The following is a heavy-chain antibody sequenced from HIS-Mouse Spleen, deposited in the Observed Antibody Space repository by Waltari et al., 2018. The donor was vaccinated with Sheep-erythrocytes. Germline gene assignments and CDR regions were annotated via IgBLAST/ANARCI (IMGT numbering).Heavy chain of an antibody. J-gene: IGHJ4*02. CDR3: AQTGATTPHFDY. V-gene: IGHV1-69*04. CDR1: GGTFSSYA. D-gene: IGHD1-26*01. CDR2: INPILGIA. Sequence: QVQLVQSGAEVKKPGSSVKVYCKASGGTFSSYAITWVRQAPGQGLDWMGRINPILGIANYAPKFQGRVTITADKSTSTGYMGLSSLRSEAPAVYYWAQTGATTPHFDYWGQGTLVTVSS.